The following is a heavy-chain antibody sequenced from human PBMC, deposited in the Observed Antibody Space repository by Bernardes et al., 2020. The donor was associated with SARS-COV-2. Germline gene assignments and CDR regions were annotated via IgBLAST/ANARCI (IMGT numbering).Heavy chain of an antibody. CDR3: AKHRAPYYIGSGASWEYYSLDV. V-gene: IGHV3-9*01. J-gene: IGHJ6*02. CDR2: INWDSNNI. D-gene: IGHD3-10*01. CDR1: GFDFGEYA. Sequence: GGSLRLSCAASGFDFGEYAMHWVRLAPGKGLEWVSTINWDSNNIAYADSVRGRFTIFRDNAKMSLYLEMGSLRAEDTASYYCAKHRAPYYIGSGASWEYYSLDVWGQGTTVAVS.